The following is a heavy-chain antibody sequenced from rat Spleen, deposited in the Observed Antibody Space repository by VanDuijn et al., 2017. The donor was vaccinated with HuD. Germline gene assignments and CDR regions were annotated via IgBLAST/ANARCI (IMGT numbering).Heavy chain of an antibody. CDR1: GFTFSDYN. V-gene: IGHV5-31*01. Sequence: EVQLVESGGGLVLPGRSLKLSCAASGFTFSDYNMAWIRQAPGKGLEWVASITNTGGSTYYPDSVKGRFTISRDNAKSTLYLQMNSLRSEDTATYYCTRVGPGYPYFDYWGQGVMVTVSS. CDR3: TRVGPGYPYFDY. CDR2: ITNTGGST. J-gene: IGHJ2*01. D-gene: IGHD1-4*01.